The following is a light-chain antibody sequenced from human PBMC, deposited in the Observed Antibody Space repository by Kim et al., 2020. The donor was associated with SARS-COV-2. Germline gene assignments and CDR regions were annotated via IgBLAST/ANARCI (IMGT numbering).Light chain of an antibody. V-gene: IGLV1-47*01. CDR1: SSTVGNNY. J-gene: IGLJ2*01. CDR2: SNR. Sequence: TLSFSGPSSTVGNNYVSWYQHLPGTAPKLLIYSNRQRPSGVPDRFSGSKSGTSAFLAISGLRSDDEAEYYCAAWVDSLSGVVFGGGTKLTVL. CDR3: AAWVDSLSGVV.